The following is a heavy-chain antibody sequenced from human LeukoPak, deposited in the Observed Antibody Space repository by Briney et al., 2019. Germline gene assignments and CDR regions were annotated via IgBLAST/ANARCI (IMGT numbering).Heavy chain of an antibody. J-gene: IGHJ4*02. CDR2: ISGSGDNT. Sequence: GGSLRLSCAASGFSFSSYAMSWVRQAPGKGLEWVSSISGSGDNTYYAESVKGRFTISRDNSKNTLFLQMNSLRAEDTAVFYCARERITMVRGVTRGALDYWGQGTLVTVSS. D-gene: IGHD3-10*01. CDR1: GFSFSSYA. CDR3: ARERITMVRGVTRGALDY. V-gene: IGHV3-23*01.